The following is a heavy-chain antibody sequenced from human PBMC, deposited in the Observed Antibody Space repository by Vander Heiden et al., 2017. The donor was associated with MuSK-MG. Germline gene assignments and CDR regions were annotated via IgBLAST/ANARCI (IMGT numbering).Heavy chain of an antibody. CDR3: AKGYLFRGVFDY. V-gene: IGHV3-30*02. Sequence: QVQLVESGGGVVQPGGSLRLSCSASGFTFSSYGMHWVRQAPGKGLEWVAFIRYDGSNKYYADSVKGRFTISRDNSKNTLYLQMNSLRAEDTAVYYCAKGYLFRGVFDYWGQGTLVTVSS. CDR1: GFTFSSYG. J-gene: IGHJ4*02. CDR2: IRYDGSNK. D-gene: IGHD3-10*01.